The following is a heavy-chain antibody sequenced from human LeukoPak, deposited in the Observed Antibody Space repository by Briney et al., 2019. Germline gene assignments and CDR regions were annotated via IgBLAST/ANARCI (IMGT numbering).Heavy chain of an antibody. Sequence: PSETLSLTCTVSGGSISSYYWSWIRQPPGKGLEWIGYIYYSGSTNYNPSLKSRVTISVDTSKNQFSLKLSSVTAADTAVYYCARDLSYSSSWYFDYWGQGTLVTVSS. D-gene: IGHD6-13*01. CDR1: GGSISSYY. CDR3: ARDLSYSSSWYFDY. J-gene: IGHJ4*02. CDR2: IYYSGST. V-gene: IGHV4-59*01.